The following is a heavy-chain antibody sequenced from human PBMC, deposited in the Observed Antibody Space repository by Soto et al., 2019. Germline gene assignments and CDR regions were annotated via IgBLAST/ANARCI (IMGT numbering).Heavy chain of an antibody. J-gene: IGHJ3*01. CDR2: ISSSSSYI. CDR1: GFTFSSYS. D-gene: IGHD3-3*01. Sequence: GGSLRLSWAASGFTFSSYSRNWVRQAPGKGLEWVSSISSSSSYIYYADSVKGRFTISRDNAKNSLYLQMNSLRAEDTAVYYCARDQYAFWTPGYWPPTDAFDFWGQGTMVIVSS. CDR3: ARDQYAFWTPGYWPPTDAFDF. V-gene: IGHV3-21*01.